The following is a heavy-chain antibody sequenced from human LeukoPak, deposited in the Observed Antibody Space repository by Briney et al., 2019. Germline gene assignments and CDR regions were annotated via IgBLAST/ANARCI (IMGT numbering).Heavy chain of an antibody. Sequence: PGGSLRLSCAASGFTFSSCGMHWVRQAPGKGLEWVAVISYDGSNKYYADSVKGRFTISRDNSKNTVSLQMNSLRAEDTAVYYCAGDGWHGLFTYWGQGTLVTVSS. J-gene: IGHJ4*02. D-gene: IGHD5-24*01. CDR1: GFTFSSCG. CDR2: ISYDGSNK. V-gene: IGHV3-30*19. CDR3: AGDGWHGLFTY.